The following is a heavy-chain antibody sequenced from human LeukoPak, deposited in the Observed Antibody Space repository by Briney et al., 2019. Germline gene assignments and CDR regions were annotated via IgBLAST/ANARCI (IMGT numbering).Heavy chain of an antibody. J-gene: IGHJ5*02. D-gene: IGHD3-3*01. CDR2: IIPFNGNT. Sequence: GASVKVSCKASGYTFTYRYLHWVRQAPGQALEWMGWIIPFNGNTNYGQKFQDRDTINRDRSMRTDYMELNSMRSDDTAMYYCANGPDSNYFDPWGQGTLVTVSS. CDR3: ANGPDSNYFDP. CDR1: GYTFTYRY. V-gene: IGHV1-45*02.